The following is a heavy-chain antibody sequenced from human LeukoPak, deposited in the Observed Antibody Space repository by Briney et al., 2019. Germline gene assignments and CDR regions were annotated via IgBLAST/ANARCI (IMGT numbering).Heavy chain of an antibody. CDR1: GFSFTSYA. Sequence: TGGSLRLSCVASGFSFTSYAMTRVRQPPGKGLEWLSTIIGSGATTHYSDSVRGRFTVSRDNSKNTLFLEISSLRGDDTAVYYCAKGSDFWSGSYTGSDWFAPWGQGTLVIVSS. D-gene: IGHD3-3*01. CDR3: AKGSDFWSGSYTGSDWFAP. CDR2: IIGSGATT. J-gene: IGHJ5*02. V-gene: IGHV3-23*01.